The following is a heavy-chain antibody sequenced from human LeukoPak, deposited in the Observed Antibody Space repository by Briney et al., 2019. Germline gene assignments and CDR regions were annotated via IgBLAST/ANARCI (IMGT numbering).Heavy chain of an antibody. CDR1: GFTFSSYG. J-gene: IGHJ4*02. CDR2: ISYDGSNK. CDR3: LDLRGVINY. V-gene: IGHV3-30*03. Sequence: GGSLRLSCAASGFTFSSYGMHWVRQAPGKGLEWVAVISYDGSNKYYADSVKGRFTISRDNSKNTLYLQMNSLRAEDTAVYCCLDLRGVINYWGQGTLVTVSS. D-gene: IGHD3-10*01.